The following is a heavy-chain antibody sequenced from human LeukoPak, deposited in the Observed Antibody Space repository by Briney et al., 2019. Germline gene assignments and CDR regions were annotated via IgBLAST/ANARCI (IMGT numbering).Heavy chain of an antibody. Sequence: WASVKVSCKASGGTFSSYAISWVRQAPGQGLEWMGRIIPILGIANYAQKFQGRVTITADKSTSTAYMELSSLRSEDTAVYYCAATRAAYYYDSSGYVAEYFQHWGQGTLVTVSS. V-gene: IGHV1-69*04. CDR1: GGTFSSYA. CDR3: AATRAAYYYDSSGYVAEYFQH. J-gene: IGHJ1*01. D-gene: IGHD3-22*01. CDR2: IIPILGIA.